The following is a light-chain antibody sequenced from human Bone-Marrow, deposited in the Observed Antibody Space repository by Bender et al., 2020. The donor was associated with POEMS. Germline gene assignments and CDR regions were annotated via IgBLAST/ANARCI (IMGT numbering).Light chain of an antibody. Sequence: QSALTQPPSASGSPGQSVAISCTGTSSDVGGYNYVSWYQQHPGKAPKLIIYEVTERPSGVPDRFSGSRSGNTASLTVSGLQADDEADYFCSSYAGSNKVFGGGTKLTVL. CDR3: SSYAGSNKV. V-gene: IGLV2-8*01. J-gene: IGLJ2*01. CDR2: EVT. CDR1: SSDVGGYNY.